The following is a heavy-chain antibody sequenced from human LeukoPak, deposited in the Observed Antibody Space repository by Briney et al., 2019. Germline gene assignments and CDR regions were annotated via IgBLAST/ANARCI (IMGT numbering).Heavy chain of an antibody. D-gene: IGHD3-10*01. J-gene: IGHJ5*02. V-gene: IGHV1-3*01. CDR3: ARGPHITMVRGPVGNWFDP. CDR2: INAGNANT. CDR1: EYTFTSYA. Sequence: GASVKVSCKASEYTFTSYAMHWVRQAPGQRLEWMGWINAGNANTKYSQKFQGRITITRDTSASKAYMELSSLRSEDTAVYYCARGPHITMVRGPVGNWFDPWGQGTLVTVSS.